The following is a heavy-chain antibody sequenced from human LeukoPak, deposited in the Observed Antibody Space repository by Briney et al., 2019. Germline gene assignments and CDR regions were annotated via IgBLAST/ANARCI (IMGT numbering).Heavy chain of an antibody. J-gene: IGHJ6*02. CDR3: ARALMTPREYYYYGMDV. CDR1: GFTFSSYA. V-gene: IGHV3-30*04. Sequence: GGSLRLSCAASGFTFSSYAMHWVRQAPGKGLEWVAVISYDGSNKYYADSVKGRFTISRDNAKNSLYLQMNSLRAEDTAVYYCARALMTPREYYYYGMDVWGQGTTVTVSS. CDR2: ISYDGSNK. D-gene: IGHD2-15*01.